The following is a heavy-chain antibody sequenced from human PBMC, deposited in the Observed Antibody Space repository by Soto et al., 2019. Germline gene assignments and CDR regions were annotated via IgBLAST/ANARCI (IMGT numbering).Heavy chain of an antibody. CDR2: TLVTGGST. CDR3: LKEGSAVTTTPF. V-gene: IGHV3-23*01. CDR1: GFTFSTYA. D-gene: IGHD4-17*01. J-gene: IGHJ4*02. Sequence: EVHLLESGGGLVQPGGSLTLSCATSGFTFSTYAMNWVRQSPGKGLEWVSVTLVTGGSTYYADSVKVRFTISRDNSRSNHYLQMNSRSVEDTAVSYCLKEGSAVTTTPFWGQGNAVTV.